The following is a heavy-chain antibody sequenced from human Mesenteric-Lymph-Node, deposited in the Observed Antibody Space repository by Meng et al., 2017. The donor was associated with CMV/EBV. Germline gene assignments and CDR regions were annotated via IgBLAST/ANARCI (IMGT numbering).Heavy chain of an antibody. CDR2: INHSGST. Sequence: SETLSLTCAVYGGSFSGYYWSWIRQPPGKGLEWIGEINHSGSTNYNPSLKSRVTISVDTSQNQFSLQLNSVTAADTAVYYCAREHHYYDSSGYNYWGQGTLVTVSS. CDR1: GGSFSGYY. CDR3: AREHHYYDSSGYNY. V-gene: IGHV4-34*01. J-gene: IGHJ4*02. D-gene: IGHD3-22*01.